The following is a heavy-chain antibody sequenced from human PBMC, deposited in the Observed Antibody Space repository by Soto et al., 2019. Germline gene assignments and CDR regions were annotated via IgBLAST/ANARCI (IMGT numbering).Heavy chain of an antibody. J-gene: IGHJ5*02. Sequence: ASVKVSCKASGYTFTSYDINWVRQATGQGLEWMGWMNPNSGNTGYAQKFQGRVTMTRNTSISTAYMDLRSLRSEDTAVYYCARWWMYAPRFDPWGQGTLVTVSS. D-gene: IGHD2-8*01. CDR2: MNPNSGNT. CDR1: GYTFTSYD. V-gene: IGHV1-8*01. CDR3: ARWWMYAPRFDP.